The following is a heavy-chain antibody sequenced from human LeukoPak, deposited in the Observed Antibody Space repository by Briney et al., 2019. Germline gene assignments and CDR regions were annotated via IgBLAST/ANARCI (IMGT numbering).Heavy chain of an antibody. D-gene: IGHD4-23*01. J-gene: IGHJ3*02. CDR2: IKQDGSEK. V-gene: IGHV3-7*01. Sequence: GGSLRLSXVVSGFTYSSYWMSWVRQAPGKGLEWVTNIKQDGSEKYYVDSVKGRFTISRDNAKNSLYLQMNSLRAEDTAVYYCARVSYGGNDAFDIWGQGTMVTVSS. CDR1: GFTYSSYW. CDR3: ARVSYGGNDAFDI.